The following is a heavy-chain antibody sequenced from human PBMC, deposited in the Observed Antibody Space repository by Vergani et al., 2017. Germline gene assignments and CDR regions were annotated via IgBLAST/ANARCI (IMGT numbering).Heavy chain of an antibody. CDR1: GFTFSSYA. D-gene: IGHD6-19*01. CDR2: ISGSGGCT. Sequence: EVQLLESGGGLVQPGGSLRLSCAASGFTFSSYAMSWVRRAPGEGLEWVSAISGSGGCTYYDDSVKGRFTISRGNSKNTLYLQMNSLRAEDTAVYYCAKIIAVAGTAFDIWGRGTMATVS. V-gene: IGHV3-23*01. CDR3: AKIIAVAGTAFDI. J-gene: IGHJ3*02.